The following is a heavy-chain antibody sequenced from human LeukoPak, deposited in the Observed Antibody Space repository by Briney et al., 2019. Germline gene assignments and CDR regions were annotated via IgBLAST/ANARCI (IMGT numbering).Heavy chain of an antibody. CDR3: ARIDCGGDCPYYYYGMDV. CDR1: GYTFTSYG. V-gene: IGHV1-18*01. CDR2: ISAYNGNT. D-gene: IGHD2-21*02. J-gene: IGHJ6*02. Sequence: ASVKVSCKASGYTFTSYGISWVRQAPGQGHEWMGWISAYNGNTNYAQKLQGRVTMTTDTSTSTAYMELRSLRSDDTAVYYCARIDCGGDCPYYYYGMDVWGQGTTVTVSS.